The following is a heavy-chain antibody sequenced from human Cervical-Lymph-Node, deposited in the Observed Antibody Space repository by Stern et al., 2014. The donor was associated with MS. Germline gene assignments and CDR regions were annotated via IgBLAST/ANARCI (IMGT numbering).Heavy chain of an antibody. CDR3: ARFGYYYYYDMDV. Sequence: QVQLQESGPGLVKPSQTLSLTCSVSGDSISTGSYFWTWIRQPAGKGLEWMGRIYTRGTTHYNPSLKSRVTISLDTSKHQFSLNLTSVTAADTAVYFCARFGYYYYYDMDVWGQGTTVTVSS. J-gene: IGHJ6*02. D-gene: IGHD3-10*01. CDR2: IYTRGTT. CDR1: GDSISTGSYF. V-gene: IGHV4-61*02.